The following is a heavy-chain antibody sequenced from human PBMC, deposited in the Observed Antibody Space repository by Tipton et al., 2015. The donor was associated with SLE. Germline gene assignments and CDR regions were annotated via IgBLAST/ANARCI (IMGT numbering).Heavy chain of an antibody. J-gene: IGHJ4*02. CDR2: IHYSGRT. CDR3: ARSPPRYSTSSYFDY. D-gene: IGHD6-6*01. Sequence: TLSLTCTVSTGSMSSYYWTWIRQPPGKGLEWIGYIHYSGRTSYNPSLKSRVTLSEDPSKNQISLKLRSVTTADTAVYYCARSPPRYSTSSYFDYWGQGTLVTVSS. V-gene: IGHV4-59*01. CDR1: TGSMSSYY.